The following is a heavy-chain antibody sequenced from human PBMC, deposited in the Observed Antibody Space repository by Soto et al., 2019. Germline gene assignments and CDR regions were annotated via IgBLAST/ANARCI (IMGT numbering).Heavy chain of an antibody. CDR1: GGIFSTYA. J-gene: IGHJ4*02. D-gene: IGHD3-10*01. CDR2: IIPIFGTP. Sequence: QVQLVQSGAEVKKPGSSVKVSCKASGGIFSTYAISWLRQAPGQGLEWMGGIIPIFGTPNYAQRFQGRVIITADESTTTSYMELSRLKSEDPAVYYCARDRDDYGSGNYYNRIDFWGQGTLVTVSS. CDR3: ARDRDDYGSGNYYNRIDF. V-gene: IGHV1-69*01.